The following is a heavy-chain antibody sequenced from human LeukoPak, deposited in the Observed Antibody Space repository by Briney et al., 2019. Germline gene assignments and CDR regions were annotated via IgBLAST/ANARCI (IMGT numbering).Heavy chain of an antibody. Sequence: SVKVSCKASGYTFTGYYKHWVRQAPGQGLEWMGRIIPILGIANYAQKFQGRVTITADKSTSTAYMELSSLRSEDTAVYYCATLGYCSGGSCYSSGTFDYWGQGTLVTVSS. CDR1: GYTFTGYY. V-gene: IGHV1-69*02. J-gene: IGHJ4*02. CDR2: IIPILGIA. CDR3: ATLGYCSGGSCYSSGTFDY. D-gene: IGHD2-15*01.